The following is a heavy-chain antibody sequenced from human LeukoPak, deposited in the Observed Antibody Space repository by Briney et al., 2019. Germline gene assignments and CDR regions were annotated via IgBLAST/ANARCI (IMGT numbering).Heavy chain of an antibody. Sequence: ASVKVSCKASGYTFTSYYMHWVRQAPGQGLEWMGIINPSGGSTRYAQKFQGRVTMTRDMPTSTVYMELSSLRSDDTAVYYCASTLTAHHVGWYPVIHDAFDIWGQGTMVTVSS. CDR1: GYTFTSYY. J-gene: IGHJ3*02. CDR2: INPSGGST. CDR3: ASTLTAHHVGWYPVIHDAFDI. D-gene: IGHD6-19*01. V-gene: IGHV1-46*01.